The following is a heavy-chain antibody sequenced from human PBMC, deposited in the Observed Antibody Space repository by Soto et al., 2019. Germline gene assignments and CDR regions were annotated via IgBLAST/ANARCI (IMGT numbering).Heavy chain of an antibody. CDR1: GGSISSYY. Sequence: SETLSLTCTVSGGSISSYYWSWIRQPPGKGLEWIGYIYYSGSTNYNPSLKSRVTISVDTSKNQFSLKLSSVTAADTAVYYCARGNIVVVPAAMEYNWFDPWGQGTLVTV. J-gene: IGHJ5*02. D-gene: IGHD2-2*01. V-gene: IGHV4-59*01. CDR3: ARGNIVVVPAAMEYNWFDP. CDR2: IYYSGST.